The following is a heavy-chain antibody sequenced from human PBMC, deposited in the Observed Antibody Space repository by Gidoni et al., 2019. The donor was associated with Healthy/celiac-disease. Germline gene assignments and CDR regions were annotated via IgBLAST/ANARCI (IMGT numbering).Heavy chain of an antibody. V-gene: IGHV4-61*02. Sequence: VQLQESGPGLVKPSQTLSLTCTVSGGSISSGSYYWSWIRQPAGKGLEWIGRIYTSGSTNYNPSLKSRVTMSVDTSKNQFSLKLSSVTAADTAVYYCARDSGQLEEEGAFDIWGQGTMVTVSS. J-gene: IGHJ3*02. CDR1: GGSISSGSYY. CDR3: ARDSGQLEEEGAFDI. CDR2: IYTSGST. D-gene: IGHD1-1*01.